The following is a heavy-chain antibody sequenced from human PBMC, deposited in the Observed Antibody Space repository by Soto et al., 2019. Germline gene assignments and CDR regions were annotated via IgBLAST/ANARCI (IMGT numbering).Heavy chain of an antibody. CDR3: ARGIGPYYYYYMDV. Sequence: AGGSLRLSCAASGFTFSSYSMNWVRQAPGKGLEWVSSISSSSSYIYYADSVKGRFTISRDNAKNSLYLQMNSLRAEDTAVYYCARGIGPYYYYYMDVWGKGTTVTVSS. J-gene: IGHJ6*03. CDR1: GFTFSSYS. V-gene: IGHV3-21*01. CDR2: ISSSSSYI.